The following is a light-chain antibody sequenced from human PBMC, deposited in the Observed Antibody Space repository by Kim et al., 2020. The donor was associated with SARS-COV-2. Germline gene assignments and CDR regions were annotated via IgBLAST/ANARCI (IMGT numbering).Light chain of an antibody. V-gene: IGLV3-21*04. CDR3: QVWDSSSDHYV. Sequence: APGKTARPTCGGNKIGGKNVNWYQQKPGQSPVTVIHYDTDRPSGVPERFSGSNSGNPATLTITRVEAGDEADYYCQVWDSSSDHYVFGTGTKVTVL. CDR1: KIGGKN. J-gene: IGLJ1*01. CDR2: YDT.